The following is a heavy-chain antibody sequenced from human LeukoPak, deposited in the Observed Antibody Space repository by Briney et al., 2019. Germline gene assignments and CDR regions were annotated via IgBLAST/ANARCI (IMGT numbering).Heavy chain of an antibody. CDR1: GYSFTSYW. CDR3: ATNYDSSGYYYVGY. Sequence: GESLKISCNGSGYSFTSYWIGWVRQMPGKGLEWMGIIYPGDSDTRYSPSFQGQVTISADKSISTAYLQWSSLRASYTAMYYCATNYDSSGYYYVGYWGQGTLVTVSS. CDR2: IYPGDSDT. J-gene: IGHJ4*02. D-gene: IGHD3-22*01. V-gene: IGHV5-51*01.